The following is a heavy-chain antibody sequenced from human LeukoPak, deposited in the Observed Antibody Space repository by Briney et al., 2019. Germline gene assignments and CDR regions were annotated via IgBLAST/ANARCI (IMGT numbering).Heavy chain of an antibody. D-gene: IGHD5-18*01. Sequence: GGSLRLSCPASGFTFDDYAMHWVRQAPGKGLEGVSGISWNSCSIGYADSVKGRFPISRDNAKNSLYLQVNSLSAKDTAFYYCAKAYVHTAMVDAFDIWRQGTMVTVSS. J-gene: IGHJ3*02. V-gene: IGHV3-9*01. CDR2: ISWNSCSI. CDR3: AKAYVHTAMVDAFDI. CDR1: GFTFDDYA.